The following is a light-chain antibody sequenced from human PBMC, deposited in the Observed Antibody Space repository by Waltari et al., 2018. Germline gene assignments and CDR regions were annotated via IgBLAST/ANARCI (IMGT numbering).Light chain of an antibody. J-gene: IGLJ1*01. CDR1: NIGSER. Sequence: SHVLTQPPSVSVAPGQAAKITCESGNIGSERVHWYQQKTGQAPLLVIYSENDRPPGTPERFSGSNSGDTATLTISRVEVGDEADYYCQVWPARLEHPVFGTGTKVTVL. V-gene: IGLV3-21*04. CDR2: SEN. CDR3: QVWPARLEHPV.